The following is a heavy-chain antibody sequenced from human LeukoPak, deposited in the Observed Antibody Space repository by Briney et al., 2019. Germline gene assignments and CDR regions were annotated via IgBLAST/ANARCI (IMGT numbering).Heavy chain of an antibody. CDR3: ARRNDPYDMDV. CDR2: IYYSGST. CDR1: GGSINRDY. J-gene: IGHJ6*02. Sequence: SETLSLTCTVSGGSINRDYWNWIRQPPGKGLEWIGSIYYSGSTNYNSSLKSRVTMSVDTSKNQFSLKLSPVTAADTAVYYCARRNDPYDMDVWGQGTTVTVSS. D-gene: IGHD1-1*01. V-gene: IGHV4-59*08.